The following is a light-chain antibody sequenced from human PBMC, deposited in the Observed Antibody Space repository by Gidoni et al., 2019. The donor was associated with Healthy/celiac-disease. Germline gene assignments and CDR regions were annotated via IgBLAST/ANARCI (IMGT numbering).Light chain of an antibody. CDR2: AAS. CDR1: QGISSD. J-gene: IGKJ4*01. V-gene: IGKV1-8*01. CDR3: QQYYSYPRT. Sequence: AIRMTQSPSSFSASTGDRVTITCRASQGISSDLDWYQQKPGKAPKLLIYAASTLQSGVPSRFSGSGSGTDFTLTISCLQSEDFATYYCQQYYSYPRTFGGGTKVEIK.